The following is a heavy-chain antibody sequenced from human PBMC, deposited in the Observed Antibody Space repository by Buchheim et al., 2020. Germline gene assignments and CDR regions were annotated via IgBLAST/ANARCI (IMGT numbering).Heavy chain of an antibody. CDR2: ISYDGSNK. CDR1: GFTFSSYG. J-gene: IGHJ6*02. V-gene: IGHV3-30*18. CDR3: AKAVAVAGPYGMDV. Sequence: QVQLVESGGDVAQPGRPLRLSCAASGFTFSSYGMHWVRQAPGKGLEWVAVISYDGSNKYYADSVKGRFTISRDNSKNTLYLQMNSLRAEDTAVYYCAKAVAVAGPYGMDVWGQGTT. D-gene: IGHD6-13*01.